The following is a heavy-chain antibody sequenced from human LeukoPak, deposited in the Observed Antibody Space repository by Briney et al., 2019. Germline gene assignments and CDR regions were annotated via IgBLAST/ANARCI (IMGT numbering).Heavy chain of an antibody. CDR2: IYYSGST. V-gene: IGHV4-59*01. CDR1: GGSISSYY. Sequence: SGTLSLTCTVSGGSISSYYWSWIRQPPGKGLEWIGYIYYSGSTNYNPSLKSRVTISVDTSKNQFSLKLSSVTAADTAVYYCAGGQGDMDVWGQGTTVTVSS. D-gene: IGHD6-25*01. CDR3: AGGQGDMDV. J-gene: IGHJ6*02.